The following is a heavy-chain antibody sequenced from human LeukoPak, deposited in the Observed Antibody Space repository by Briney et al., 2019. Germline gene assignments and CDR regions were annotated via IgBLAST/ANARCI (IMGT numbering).Heavy chain of an antibody. CDR2: ISSSGGTI. Sequence: GGSLSLSCAASGFTFSSYEMNWVRQAPGKGLEWVSYISSSGGTIYYADSVKGRFTISRDNPKNSLYLQMNSLRAEDTAVYYCARMRPELDYWGQGTLVTVSS. J-gene: IGHJ4*02. CDR1: GFTFSSYE. V-gene: IGHV3-48*03. D-gene: IGHD6-6*01. CDR3: ARMRPELDY.